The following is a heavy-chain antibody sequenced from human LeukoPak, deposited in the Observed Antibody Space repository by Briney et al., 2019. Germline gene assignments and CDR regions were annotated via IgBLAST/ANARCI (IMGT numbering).Heavy chain of an antibody. J-gene: IGHJ4*02. CDR1: GFTVSSNY. CDR2: IHSGGTT. D-gene: IGHD6-19*01. CDR3: ARDRDSSGWYRR. V-gene: IGHV3-53*01. Sequence: PGGSLRLSCAASGFTVSSNYVSWVRQAPGKGLEWVSGIHSGGTTYYADSVKGRFTISRDYSKNTLYLQMNGLRAEDTAVYYCARDRDSSGWYRRWGQGTLVTVSS.